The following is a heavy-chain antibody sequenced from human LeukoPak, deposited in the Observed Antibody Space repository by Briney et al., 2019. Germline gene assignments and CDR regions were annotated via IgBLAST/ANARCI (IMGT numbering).Heavy chain of an antibody. CDR3: ARDLDYGADY. J-gene: IGHJ4*02. CDR1: GFTFDDYG. CDR2: INWNGGST. D-gene: IGHD3-16*01. Sequence: PGGSLRLPCAASGFTFDDYGMSWVRQAPGKGLEWVSGINWNGGSTGYVDSVKGRFTISRDNAKNSLHLQMNSLRGEDTALYHCARDLDYGADYWGQGTLVTVSS. V-gene: IGHV3-20*01.